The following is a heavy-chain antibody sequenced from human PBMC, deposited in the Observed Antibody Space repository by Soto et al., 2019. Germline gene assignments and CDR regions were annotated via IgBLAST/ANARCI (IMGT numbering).Heavy chain of an antibody. Sequence: QLQLQESGPGLVKPSETLSLTCTVSGGSISSSSYYWGWIRQPPGKGLEWIGSIYYSGSTYYNPSLKSRVTISVDTSKNQFSLKLSSVTAADTAVYYCARHSGSGSGRSIDYWGQGTLVTVSS. CDR3: ARHSGSGSGRSIDY. J-gene: IGHJ4*02. D-gene: IGHD3-10*01. CDR2: IYYSGST. CDR1: GGSISSSSYY. V-gene: IGHV4-39*01.